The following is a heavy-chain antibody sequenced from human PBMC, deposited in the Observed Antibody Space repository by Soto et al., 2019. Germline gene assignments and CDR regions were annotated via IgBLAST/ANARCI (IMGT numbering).Heavy chain of an antibody. V-gene: IGHV3-33*01. CDR1: GFSFSSYG. CDR2: IWYDGSNK. CDR3: AREGAAYDFWSGYYLAY. D-gene: IGHD3-3*01. J-gene: IGHJ4*02. Sequence: QVQLVESGGGVVQPGRSLRLSCAASGFSFSSYGMHWVRQAPGKGLEWVAVIWYDGSNKYYADSVKGRFTISRDNSKNTLYLQMNSLRAEDPAVYYCAREGAAYDFWSGYYLAYWGQGTLVTVSS.